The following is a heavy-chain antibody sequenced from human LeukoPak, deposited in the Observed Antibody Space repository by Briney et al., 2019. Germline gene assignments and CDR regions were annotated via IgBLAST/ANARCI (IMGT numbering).Heavy chain of an antibody. D-gene: IGHD1-26*01. CDR2: IYYSGNT. Sequence: SETLSLTCTVSGGSISSHYWSWIRQPPGKGLEWIGCIYYSGNTNYNPSLESRVTISVDTSKNQFSLKLSSVTAADTAVYYCASTRIVGATTVYFDYWGQGTLVTVSS. CDR3: ASTRIVGATTVYFDY. J-gene: IGHJ4*02. V-gene: IGHV4-59*08. CDR1: GGSISSHY.